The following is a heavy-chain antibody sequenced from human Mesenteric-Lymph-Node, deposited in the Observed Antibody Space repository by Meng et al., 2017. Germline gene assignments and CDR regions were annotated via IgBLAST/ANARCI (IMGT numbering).Heavy chain of an antibody. Sequence: EVQLVESGGGLVKPGGSLRLSCAASGFTFSSCSMNWVRQAPGKGLEWVSSISSSSSYIYYADSVKGRFTISRDNAKNSLYLQMNSLRAEDTAVYYCARNVRLRDGYNSDYWGQGTLVTVSS. CDR3: ARNVRLRDGYNSDY. CDR2: ISSSSSYI. J-gene: IGHJ4*02. V-gene: IGHV3-21*01. D-gene: IGHD5-24*01. CDR1: GFTFSSCS.